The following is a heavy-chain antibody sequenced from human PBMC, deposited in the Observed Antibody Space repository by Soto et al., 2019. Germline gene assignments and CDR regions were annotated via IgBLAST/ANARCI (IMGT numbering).Heavy chain of an antibody. D-gene: IGHD4-4*01. CDR2: IKSETDGGTT. J-gene: IGHJ6*02. CDR1: GFTFSTAW. CDR3: TTNYYSNYGMDV. Sequence: PWGSLRLSCAASGFTFSTAWMNLVRQAPGKGLEWVGRIKSETDGGTTEYAAPVKGRFTIARDDSKDTLYLQMNSLKTEDTAVYYCTTNYYSNYGMDVWGQGTTVTVSS. V-gene: IGHV3-15*07.